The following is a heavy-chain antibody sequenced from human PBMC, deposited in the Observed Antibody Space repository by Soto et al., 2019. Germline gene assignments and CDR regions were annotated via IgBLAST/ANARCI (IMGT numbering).Heavy chain of an antibody. Sequence: EVQLLESGGGLVQPGGSLRLSCAASGFTFSSYAMSWVRQAPGKGLEWVSAISGSGGSTYYADSVKGRFTISRDNSKNTLYLQMNSLRAEDTAVYYCARDYDILTGYYKVWFDYWGQGTLVTVSS. CDR2: ISGSGGST. V-gene: IGHV3-23*01. D-gene: IGHD3-9*01. CDR1: GFTFSSYA. CDR3: ARDYDILTGYYKVWFDY. J-gene: IGHJ4*02.